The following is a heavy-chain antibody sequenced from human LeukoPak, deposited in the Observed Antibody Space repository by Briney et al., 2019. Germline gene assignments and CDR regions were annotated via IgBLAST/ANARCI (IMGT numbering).Heavy chain of an antibody. CDR1: GYSFTGYH. V-gene: IGHV1-2*02. D-gene: IGHD6-6*01. J-gene: IGHJ4*02. CDR2: INPNSGGT. Sequence: ASVKVSCKASGYSFTGYHMHWVRQAPGQGLEWIAWINPNSGGTNYAQKFQGRVTMTRDTSISTVYIELSRLRSDDTAVYYCAREYSSSVWYFDYWGQGTLVTVSS. CDR3: AREYSSSVWYFDY.